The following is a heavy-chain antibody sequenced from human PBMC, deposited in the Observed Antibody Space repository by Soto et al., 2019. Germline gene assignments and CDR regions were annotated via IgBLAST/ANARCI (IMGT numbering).Heavy chain of an antibody. CDR2: INASNGDT. Sequence: ASVKVSCKASGYTFTGYYMHWVRQAPGQRLEWMGWINASNGDTNYAQKFQGRVTITRDTSASTAYMELSSLRSEDTAVYYCARDQYYGSGSPYWGQGTLVTVSS. CDR3: ARDQYYGSGSPY. V-gene: IGHV1-2*02. J-gene: IGHJ4*02. CDR1: GYTFTGYY. D-gene: IGHD3-10*01.